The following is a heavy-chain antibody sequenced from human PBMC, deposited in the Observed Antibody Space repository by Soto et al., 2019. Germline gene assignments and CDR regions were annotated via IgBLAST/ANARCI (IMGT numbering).Heavy chain of an antibody. J-gene: IGHJ4*02. Sequence: GGSLRLSCAASGFTSSSYAMSWVRQAPGKGLEWVSGISGSGGSTYYADSVKGRFTISRDNSKNTLYLQMNSLRAEDTAVYYCAKSDYFGSGSYKGAFDYWGQGTLVTVSS. CDR2: ISGSGGST. CDR1: GFTSSSYA. D-gene: IGHD3-10*01. V-gene: IGHV3-23*01. CDR3: AKSDYFGSGSYKGAFDY.